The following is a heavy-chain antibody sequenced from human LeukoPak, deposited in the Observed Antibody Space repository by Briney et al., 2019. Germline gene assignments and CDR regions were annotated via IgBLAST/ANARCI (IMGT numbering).Heavy chain of an antibody. J-gene: IGHJ4*02. Sequence: PGGSLRLSCAAPGFTVSSNYMGWVRQAPGKGLEWVSLIYSGGSTFYADSVKGRFTISRDNSKNTLYLQMNTLRAEDTAVYYCARRGDSSGFLDYWGQGTLVTVSS. V-gene: IGHV3-66*01. CDR2: IYSGGST. CDR1: GFTVSSNY. CDR3: ARRGDSSGFLDY. D-gene: IGHD3-22*01.